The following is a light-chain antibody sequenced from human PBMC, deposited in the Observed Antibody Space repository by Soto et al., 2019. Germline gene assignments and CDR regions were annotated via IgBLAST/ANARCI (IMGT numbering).Light chain of an antibody. CDR3: QQSYRTPRT. CDR2: AAS. Sequence: DIQMNHSPSSLSAALRDRVTISCRASQSISSYLNWYQQKKGKAPKLLIYAASSLQSGVPSRFSGSGTGTDFTLTVSSLQPEDFATYFCQQSYRTPRTFGQGTKVEVK. CDR1: QSISSY. V-gene: IGKV1-39*01. J-gene: IGKJ1*01.